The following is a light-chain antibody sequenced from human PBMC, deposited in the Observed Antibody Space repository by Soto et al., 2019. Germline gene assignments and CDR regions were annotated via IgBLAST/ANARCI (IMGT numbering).Light chain of an antibody. CDR2: EVT. V-gene: IGLV2-8*01. CDR1: SSDVGGYNY. Sequence: QSALTQPPSASGSPGQSVTISCTGTSSDVGGYNYVSWYQQHPGKAPKLMIYEVTKRPSGVPDRFSGSKSGNTASLTDSGLQAEDEADYYCSSYAGSLYVFGTGTKLTVL. CDR3: SSYAGSLYV. J-gene: IGLJ1*01.